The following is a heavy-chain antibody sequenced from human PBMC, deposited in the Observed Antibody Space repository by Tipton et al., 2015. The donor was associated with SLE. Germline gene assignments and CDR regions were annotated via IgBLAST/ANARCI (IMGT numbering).Heavy chain of an antibody. CDR3: ARGDETSRPFDY. CDR1: GGSFGGYY. Sequence: TLSLTCAVYGGSFGGYYWSWIRQPPGKGLEWIGEINHSGSTNYNPSLKSRVTISVDTSKNQFSLKLSSVTAADTAVYYCARGDETSRPFDYWGQGTLVTVSS. V-gene: IGHV4-34*01. J-gene: IGHJ4*02. CDR2: INHSGST.